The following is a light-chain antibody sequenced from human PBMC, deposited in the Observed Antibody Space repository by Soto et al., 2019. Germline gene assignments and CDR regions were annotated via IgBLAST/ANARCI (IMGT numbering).Light chain of an antibody. V-gene: IGLV2-14*01. CDR3: SSYTTSNPYV. CDR1: ISDIGVYNY. Sequence: QYVLTQPASLSGSPGRSITFSCTGTISDIGVYNYVSWYQQHPGKAPKLMIYEVNNRPSGVSNRFSGSKSGNTASLTISGLQAEDEADYYCSSYTTSNPYVFGTGTKVTVL. CDR2: EVN. J-gene: IGLJ1*01.